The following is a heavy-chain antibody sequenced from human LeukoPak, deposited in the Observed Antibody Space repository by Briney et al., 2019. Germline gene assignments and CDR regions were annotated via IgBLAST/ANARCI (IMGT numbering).Heavy chain of an antibody. V-gene: IGHV1-69*06. Sequence: ASVKVSCKASGGTFSSYAISWVRQAPGQGLEWMGGIIPIFGTANYAQKFQGRVTITADKSTSTAYMELSSLRSEDTAVYYCARGHYDSSGYYSDYWGQGTLVTVSS. CDR2: IIPIFGTA. CDR1: GGTFSSYA. D-gene: IGHD3-22*01. CDR3: ARGHYDSSGYYSDY. J-gene: IGHJ4*02.